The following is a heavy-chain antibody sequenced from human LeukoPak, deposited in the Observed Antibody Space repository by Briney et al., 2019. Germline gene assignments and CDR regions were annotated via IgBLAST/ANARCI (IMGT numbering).Heavy chain of an antibody. Sequence: SETLSLTCAVYGGSFSGYYWSWIRQPPGKGLEWIGYIYYSGSTNYNPSLKSRVTISVDTSKNQFSLKLSSVTAADTAVYYCARLRRRGDIYFDYWSQGTLVTVSS. D-gene: IGHD2-21*02. CDR3: ARLRRRGDIYFDY. CDR1: GGSFSGYY. J-gene: IGHJ4*02. CDR2: IYYSGST. V-gene: IGHV4-59*08.